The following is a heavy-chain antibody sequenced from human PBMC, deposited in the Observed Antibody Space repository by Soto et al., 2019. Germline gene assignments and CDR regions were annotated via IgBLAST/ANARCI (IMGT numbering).Heavy chain of an antibody. V-gene: IGHV4-59*01. Sequence: SETLSLTCTVSGGSISSYYWSWIRQPPGKGLEWIGYIYYSGSTNYNPSLKSRVTISVDTSKNQFSLKLSSVTAADTAVYYCARDTTTGFDYWGQGTLVTVSS. CDR2: IYYSGST. D-gene: IGHD2-8*02. J-gene: IGHJ4*02. CDR1: GGSISSYY. CDR3: ARDTTTGFDY.